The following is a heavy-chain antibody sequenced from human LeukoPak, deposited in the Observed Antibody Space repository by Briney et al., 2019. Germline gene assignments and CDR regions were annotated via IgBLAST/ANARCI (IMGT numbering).Heavy chain of an antibody. CDR1: GGSISTHY. CDR3: REAHCSNSGCSDS. D-gene: IGHD6-25*01. J-gene: IGHJ5*01. CDR2: VFDSERT. Sequence: SETLSLTCTVSGGSISTHYWSWIRQPPGKGLEWIGYVFDSERTKDNPSLKSRATLSADTSKNQFSLRLNFVTAADTAAYFCREAHCSNSGCSDSWGQGTLVTVSS. V-gene: IGHV4-59*11.